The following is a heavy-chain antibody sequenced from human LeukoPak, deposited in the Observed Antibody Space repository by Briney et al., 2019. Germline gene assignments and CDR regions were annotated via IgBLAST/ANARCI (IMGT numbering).Heavy chain of an antibody. CDR3: AMNWNYNY. V-gene: IGHV1-2*02. CDR2: INPNSGGT. D-gene: IGHD1-7*01. CDR1: GYTFTDYY. J-gene: IGHJ4*02. Sequence: ASVKGSCKASGYTFTDYYMHWVRQAPGQGLEWMGWINPNSGGTNYAQKFQGRVTMTRDTSISTAYMELSRLRSDDTAMYYCAMNWNYNYWGQGTLVTVSS.